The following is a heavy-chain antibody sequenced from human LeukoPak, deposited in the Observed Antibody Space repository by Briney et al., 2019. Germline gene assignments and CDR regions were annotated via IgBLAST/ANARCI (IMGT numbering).Heavy chain of an antibody. D-gene: IGHD3-16*01. Sequence: PSETLSLTCTVSGDSISSSSYYWGWIPQPPGKGLEWIGSIYYSGTTYYNPSLKSRVTISVDTSKNQFSLKLSSVTAADTAVYYCARQNPEGFMDYWGQGTLVTVSS. V-gene: IGHV4-39*01. CDR1: GDSISSSSYY. J-gene: IGHJ4*02. CDR3: ARQNPEGFMDY. CDR2: IYYSGTT.